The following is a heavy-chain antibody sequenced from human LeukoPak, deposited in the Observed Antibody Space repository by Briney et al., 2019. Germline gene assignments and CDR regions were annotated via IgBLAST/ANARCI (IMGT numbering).Heavy chain of an antibody. CDR1: GGTFSSYA. D-gene: IGHD6-13*01. Sequence: PGASVKVSCKASGGTFSSYAISWVRQAPGQGLEWMGGIIPIFGTVNYAQKFQGRVTITRNTSISTAYMELSSLRSEDTAVYYCARGSRRDPLVRYYYYYMDVWGKGTTVTVSS. CDR3: ARGSRRDPLVRYYYYYMDV. J-gene: IGHJ6*03. CDR2: IIPIFGTV. V-gene: IGHV1-69*05.